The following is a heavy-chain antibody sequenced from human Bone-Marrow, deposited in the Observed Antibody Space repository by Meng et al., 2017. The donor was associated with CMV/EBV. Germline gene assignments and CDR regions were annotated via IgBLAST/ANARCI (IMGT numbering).Heavy chain of an antibody. Sequence: GESLKISCAASGFTVSNNYMSWVRQAPGKGLEWVSVIYSGGSGGNTYYADSVKGRFTISRDNARDSLFLEMNSLRADDTAVYYCASLLGMVTTYDYWGQGTRVTVSS. CDR1: GFTVSNNY. CDR3: ASLLGMVTTYDY. V-gene: IGHV3-53*01. D-gene: IGHD2-21*02. J-gene: IGHJ4*02. CDR2: IYSGGSGGNT.